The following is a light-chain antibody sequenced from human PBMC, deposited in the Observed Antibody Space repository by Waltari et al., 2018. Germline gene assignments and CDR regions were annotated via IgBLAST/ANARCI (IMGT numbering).Light chain of an antibody. Sequence: EIVLTQSPGTLSLSPGERATLSCRASQSVSRTLARYQQKPGQAPRLLIYGASTRATGIPDRFSGSGSGTDFSLTISRVEPEDFAVYYCQKYGTLPATFGQGTKVEIK. CDR3: QKYGTLPAT. CDR1: QSVSRT. V-gene: IGKV3-20*01. J-gene: IGKJ1*01. CDR2: GAS.